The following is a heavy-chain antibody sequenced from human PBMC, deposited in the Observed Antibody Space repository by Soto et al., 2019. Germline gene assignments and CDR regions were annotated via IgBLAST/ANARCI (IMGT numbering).Heavy chain of an antibody. CDR3: ARWFYCSSTSCYVDY. CDR2: IIPILGIA. V-gene: IGHV1-69*02. J-gene: IGHJ4*02. Sequence: QVQLVQSGAEVKKPGSSVKVSCKASGGTFSSYTISWVRQAPGQGLEWMGRIIPILGIANYAQKFQGRVTITADKSTSTAYMELSSLRSEDTAVYYWARWFYCSSTSCYVDYWGQGTLVTVSS. CDR1: GGTFSSYT. D-gene: IGHD2-2*01.